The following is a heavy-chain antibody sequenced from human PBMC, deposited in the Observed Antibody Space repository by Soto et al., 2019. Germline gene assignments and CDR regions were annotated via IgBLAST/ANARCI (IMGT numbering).Heavy chain of an antibody. Sequence: QVQLVESGGGVVQPGRSLRLSCAASGFPFSDYGIHWVRQAPGKGLEWVAVISSDGSNEYYADSVKGRFTISRVNSKNTVSLQMNSLTTEDSASYYCAKQISPYCSRVTCYDLYFCSAMAVWGQGTTVTVSS. V-gene: IGHV3-30*18. CDR3: AKQISPYCSRVTCYDLYFCSAMAV. CDR2: ISSDGSNE. CDR1: GFPFSDYG. J-gene: IGHJ6*02. D-gene: IGHD2-2*01.